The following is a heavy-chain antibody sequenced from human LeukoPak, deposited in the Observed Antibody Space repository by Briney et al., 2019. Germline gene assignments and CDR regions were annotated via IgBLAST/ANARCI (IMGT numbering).Heavy chain of an antibody. Sequence: ASVKVSCKVSGYTLTELSMHWVRQAPGKGLEWMGGFDPEDGETIYAQKFQGRVTMTEDTSTDTAYMELNSLISEDTAVYYCVAGRVAVADSFDYWGQGTLVTVSS. CDR3: VAGRVAVADSFDY. V-gene: IGHV1-24*01. CDR1: GYTLTELS. D-gene: IGHD6-13*01. CDR2: FDPEDGET. J-gene: IGHJ4*02.